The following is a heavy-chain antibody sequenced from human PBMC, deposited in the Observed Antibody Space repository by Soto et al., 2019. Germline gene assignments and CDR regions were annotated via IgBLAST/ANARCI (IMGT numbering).Heavy chain of an antibody. CDR2: IWCDGSKK. J-gene: IGHJ6*02. Sequence: QMQLVESGGGVVQPGRSLRLSCAASGFTFRSYGIHWVRQAPGKGLEWVARIWCDGSKKYYVDSVKGRFAVSRDNSKNTLYRQMNSLRVEDRAVYYGVRESLVPYGYGMHVWGQGTTVTVSS. V-gene: IGHV3-33*01. D-gene: IGHD2-2*01. CDR3: VRESLVPYGYGMHV. CDR1: GFTFRSYG.